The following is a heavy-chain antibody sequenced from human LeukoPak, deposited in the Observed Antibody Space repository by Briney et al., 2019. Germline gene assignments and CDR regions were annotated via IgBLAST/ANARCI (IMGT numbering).Heavy chain of an antibody. CDR3: ARIRSGYAYYFDY. CDR2: IYHSGST. D-gene: IGHD3-3*01. V-gene: IGHV4-30-2*01. J-gene: IGHJ4*02. Sequence: SETLSLTCAVSGGSISSGGYSWSWIRQPPGKGLEWIGYIYHSGSTYYNPSLKSRVTISVDRSKNQFSLKLGSVTAADTAVYYCARIRSGYAYYFDYWGQGTLVTVSS. CDR1: GGSISSGGYS.